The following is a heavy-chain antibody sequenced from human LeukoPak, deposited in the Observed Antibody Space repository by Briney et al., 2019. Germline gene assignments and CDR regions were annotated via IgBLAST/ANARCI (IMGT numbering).Heavy chain of an antibody. CDR2: TYYRSKWYN. CDR1: GDSLSSNSAA. D-gene: IGHD5-24*01. CDR3: AREVEPYYYGMDV. V-gene: IGHV6-1*01. J-gene: IGHJ6*02. Sequence: SQTLSLTCAISGDSLSSNSAAWNWIRHSPSRGLEWLGRTYYRSKWYNDYAVSVKSRITINPDTSKNQFSLQLNSVTPEDTAVYYCAREVEPYYYGMDVWGQGTTVTVSS.